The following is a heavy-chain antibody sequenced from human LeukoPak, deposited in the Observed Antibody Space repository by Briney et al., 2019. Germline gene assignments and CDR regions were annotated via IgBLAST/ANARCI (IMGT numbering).Heavy chain of an antibody. V-gene: IGHV4-59*08. D-gene: IGHD4-11*01. CDR3: ATREGYSKSSPLYYGMDV. J-gene: IGHJ6*02. CDR1: GGSISSYY. Sequence: SETLSLTCTVSGGSISSYYWSWIRQPPGKGLEWIGYNHYSGGTNYNPSLKSRVTISIDTSKKQFSLKLSSVTAADTAVYYCATREGYSKSSPLYYGMDVWGQGTTVTVSS. CDR2: NHYSGGT.